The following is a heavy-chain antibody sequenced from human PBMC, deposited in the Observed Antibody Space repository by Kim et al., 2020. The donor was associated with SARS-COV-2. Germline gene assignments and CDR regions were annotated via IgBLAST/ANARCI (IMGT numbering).Heavy chain of an antibody. J-gene: IGHJ2*01. CDR2: IHYSGNT. D-gene: IGHD3-22*01. Sequence: SETLSLTCTVSGGSISSSSYYWGWIRQPPGKGLEWIGSIHYSGNTYSNPSLKSRVTISVDTSKNQFSLKLSSVTAADTAVHYCARDRITMTSYWHFDPWG. CDR3: ARDRITMTSYWHFDP. V-gene: IGHV4-39*07. CDR1: GGSISSSSYY.